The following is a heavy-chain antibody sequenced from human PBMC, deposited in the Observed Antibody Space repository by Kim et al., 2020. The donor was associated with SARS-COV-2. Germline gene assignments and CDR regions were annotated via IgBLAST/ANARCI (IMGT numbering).Heavy chain of an antibody. CDR3: ARDRWAYGMDV. V-gene: IGHV3-21*01. CDR2: I. J-gene: IGHJ6*02. Sequence: IYYADSVKGRFTIARDNAKNSLYLQMNSLRAEDTAVYYCARDRWAYGMDVWGQGTTVTVSS. D-gene: IGHD1-26*01.